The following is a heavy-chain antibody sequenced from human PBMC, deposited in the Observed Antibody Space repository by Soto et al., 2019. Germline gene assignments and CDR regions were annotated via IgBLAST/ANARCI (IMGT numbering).Heavy chain of an antibody. CDR1: GYTFTNFG. Sequence: QVQLVQSGAEVKKPGASVKVSCKASGYTFTNFGISWVRQAPGQGLEWMGWISAYNGNTNYAQNFQGRVTMTTDTTPSTGYMELRSLRSDDTALYYRARGGTPIGYWGQGTLVTVSS. D-gene: IGHD3-16*01. J-gene: IGHJ4*02. CDR3: ARGGTPIGY. CDR2: ISAYNGNT. V-gene: IGHV1-18*01.